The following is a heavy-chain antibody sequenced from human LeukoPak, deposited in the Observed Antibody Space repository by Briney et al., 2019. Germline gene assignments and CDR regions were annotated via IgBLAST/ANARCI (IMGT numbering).Heavy chain of an antibody. D-gene: IGHD1-1*01. CDR2: IKRDGSEK. Sequence: PGGSLRLSCAASGFTFSNYWMTWVRQAPGKGLEWVANIKRDGSEKYYVDSVKGRFTISRDNAKNSLYLQMHSLRVEDTAAYFCAKERETYNDYWGQGTLVTVSS. CDR3: AKERETYNDY. CDR1: GFTFSNYW. J-gene: IGHJ4*02. V-gene: IGHV3-7*01.